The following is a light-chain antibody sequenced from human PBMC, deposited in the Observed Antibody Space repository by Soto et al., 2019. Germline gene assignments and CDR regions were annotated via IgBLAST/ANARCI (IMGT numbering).Light chain of an antibody. CDR2: GTS. J-gene: IGKJ1*01. Sequence: EIVLTQSPGTLSVSPGERATLSCRASQTISSNYLAWYQQKPGQAPSLLIYGTSSRATGIPDRFSGSGSGTDFTLTNSRLEPEDSAIYYCQQYGSWTFGQGTKVEIK. CDR1: QTISSNY. CDR3: QQYGSWT. V-gene: IGKV3-20*01.